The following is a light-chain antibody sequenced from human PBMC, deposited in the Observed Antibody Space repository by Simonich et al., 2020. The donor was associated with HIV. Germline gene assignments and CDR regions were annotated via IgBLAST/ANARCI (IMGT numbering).Light chain of an antibody. V-gene: IGKV3-15*01. CDR2: GAS. Sequence: EIVMMQSPATLSVSPGERATLSCRASPRMSSSLAWYQQKPCQAPRLLIYGASTRATGMPARFRGRGSGTAFTLTIRSMQSKAFAVNYCQQFHSWYTFGQGPKLEI. J-gene: IGKJ2*01. CDR3: QQFHSWYT. CDR1: PRMSSS.